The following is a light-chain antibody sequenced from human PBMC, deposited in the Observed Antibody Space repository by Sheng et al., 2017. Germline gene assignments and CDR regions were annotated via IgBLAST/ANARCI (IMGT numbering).Light chain of an antibody. CDR1: QSVNSK. J-gene: IGKJ1*01. Sequence: EIVMTQSPATLSVSLGDTATLSCRASQSVNSKLAWYQQKPGQAPRLLIYGASTRAAGIPARFSGSGSGTEFTLTISRLEPEDFAVYYCQQYGSSPPRWTFGQGTKVEIK. CDR3: QQYGSSPPRWT. CDR2: GAS. V-gene: IGKV3-15*01.